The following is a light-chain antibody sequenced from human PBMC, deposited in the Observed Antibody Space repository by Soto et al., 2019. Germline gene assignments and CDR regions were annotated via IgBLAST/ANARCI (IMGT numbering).Light chain of an antibody. CDR2: DVS. CDR3: CSYAGSYTVV. Sequence: QSVLTQPRSVSGSPGQSVTISCTGTSSDVGGYNHVSWYQQHPGTAPKMMTYDVSNRPSGVPGRFSGSKSGNTASLTISGLEDEDEDDYYCCSYAGSYTVVFGGGTKLTVL. J-gene: IGLJ2*01. CDR1: SSDVGGYNH. V-gene: IGLV2-11*01.